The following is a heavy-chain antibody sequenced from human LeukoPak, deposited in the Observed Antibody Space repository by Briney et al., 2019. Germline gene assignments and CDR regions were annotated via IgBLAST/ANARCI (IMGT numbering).Heavy chain of an antibody. V-gene: IGHV3-23*01. CDR1: GFTFSSYA. J-gene: IGHJ4*02. D-gene: IGHD3-22*01. CDR2: ISGSGGST. CDR3: ARDYYDSSGYIDY. Sequence: GGSLRLSCAASGFTFSSYAMSWVRQAPGKGLEWVSAISGSGGSTYYADSVKGRFTISRDNAKNSLYLQMNSLRAEDTAVYYCARDYYDSSGYIDYWGQGTLVTVSS.